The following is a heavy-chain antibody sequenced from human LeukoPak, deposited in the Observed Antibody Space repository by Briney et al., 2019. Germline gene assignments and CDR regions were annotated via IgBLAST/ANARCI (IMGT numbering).Heavy chain of an antibody. Sequence: SETLSLTCSVSGGSISSGDFFWSWIRQHPGKGLEWIGHISYSGSTYYNPSLKSRVTISVDTSNNHFSLRLSSVTAADTAVYYCARVHSGSSIYYYYYYMDVWGKGTTVTVSS. V-gene: IGHV4-31*03. J-gene: IGHJ6*03. D-gene: IGHD6-6*01. CDR2: ISYSGST. CDR3: ARVHSGSSIYYYYYYMDV. CDR1: GGSISSGDFF.